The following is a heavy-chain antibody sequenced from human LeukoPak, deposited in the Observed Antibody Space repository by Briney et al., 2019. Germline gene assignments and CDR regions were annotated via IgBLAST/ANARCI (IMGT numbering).Heavy chain of an antibody. CDR2: ISGSGGST. CDR1: GFTFSSYA. CDR3: AREGDPQPFDY. V-gene: IGHV3-23*01. Sequence: QSGGSLRLSCAASGFTFSSYAMSWVRQAPGKGLEWVSAISGSGGSTYYADSVKGRFTISRDNSKNTLYLQMGSLRAEDMAVYYCAREGDPQPFDYWGQGTLVTVSS. J-gene: IGHJ4*02.